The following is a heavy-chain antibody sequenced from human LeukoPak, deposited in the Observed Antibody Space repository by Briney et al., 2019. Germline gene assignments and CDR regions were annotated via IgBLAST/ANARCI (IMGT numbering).Heavy chain of an antibody. V-gene: IGHV4-38-2*01. CDR3: ARQEDGYNFPPDY. Sequence: SETLSITCAVSGYSISSGYYWGWIRQPPGKGLEWIGSIYHSGSTYYNPSLKSRVTISVDTSKNQFSLKLSSVTAADTAVYYCARQEDGYNFPPDYWGQGTLVTVSS. CDR1: GYSISSGYY. J-gene: IGHJ4*02. D-gene: IGHD5-24*01. CDR2: IYHSGST.